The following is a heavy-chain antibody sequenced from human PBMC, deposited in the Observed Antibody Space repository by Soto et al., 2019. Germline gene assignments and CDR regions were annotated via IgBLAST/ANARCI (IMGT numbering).Heavy chain of an antibody. J-gene: IGHJ5*02. D-gene: IGHD1-26*01. CDR3: GRDGVGATPLGWFDP. CDR2: INPRSGDT. V-gene: IGHV1-2*06. Sequence: QVQVVQSGAEVKKPGASVKVSCKASGYTFIGYYIHWVRQAPGQGLEWMGRINPRSGDTTYAQKFQGRLTMTRDTSISTAYMELSSLRSDDTAVYYCGRDGVGATPLGWFDPWGQGSLVTVSS. CDR1: GYTFIGYY.